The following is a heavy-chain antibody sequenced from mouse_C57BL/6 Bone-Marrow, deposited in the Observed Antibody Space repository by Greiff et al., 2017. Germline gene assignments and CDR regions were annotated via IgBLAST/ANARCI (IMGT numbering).Heavy chain of an antibody. D-gene: IGHD1-1*01. J-gene: IGHJ3*01. CDR2: IHPNNGST. CDR3: ARGCNDYGNIGFAY. Sequence: QVQLQQPGAELVKPGASVKLSCKASGYTFTNYQMHWVKQRHGKSLEWIGMIHPNNGSTNYNEKFKGKATLTVDKSSSTVYMQLSSLTSEDSAVYYCARGCNDYGNIGFAYWGKGT. V-gene: IGHV1-64*01. CDR1: GYTFTNYQ.